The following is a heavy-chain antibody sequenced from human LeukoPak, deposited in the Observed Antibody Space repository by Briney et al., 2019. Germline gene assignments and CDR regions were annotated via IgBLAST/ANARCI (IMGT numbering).Heavy chain of an antibody. J-gene: IGHJ4*02. CDR1: AFTFSDYS. D-gene: IGHD1-26*01. CDR3: ARDRLTSGSYFFDY. V-gene: IGHV3-48*01. Sequence: GGSLRLSCAASAFTFSDYSMNWVRQAPGKGLEWISYISGRSSTIYYADSVRGRFTISRDNAKNSMYLQMNSLRAEDTAVYYCARDRLTSGSYFFDYWGQGTLVTVAS. CDR2: ISGRSSTI.